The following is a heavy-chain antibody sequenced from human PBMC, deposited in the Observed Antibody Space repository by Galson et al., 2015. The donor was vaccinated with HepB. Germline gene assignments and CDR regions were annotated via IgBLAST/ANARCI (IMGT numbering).Heavy chain of an antibody. CDR1: GFTFSSYG. CDR3: ARVDTAMAPSYYYYGMDV. Sequence: SLRLSCAASGFTFSSYGMHWVRQAPGKGLEWVAVISYDGSNKYYADSVKGRFTISRDNSKNTLYLQMNSLRAEDTAVYYCARVDTAMAPSYYYYGMDVWGQGTTVTVSS. D-gene: IGHD5-18*01. V-gene: IGHV3-30*03. CDR2: ISYDGSNK. J-gene: IGHJ6*02.